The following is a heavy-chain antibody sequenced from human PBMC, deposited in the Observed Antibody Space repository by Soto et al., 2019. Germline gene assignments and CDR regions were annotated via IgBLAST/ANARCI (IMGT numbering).Heavy chain of an antibody. J-gene: IGHJ6*03. CDR2: INHSGST. Sequence: PLETLSLTCAVDGGSFSGYYWSWIRQPPGKGLEWIGEINHSGSTNYNPSLKSRVTISVDTSKNQFSLKLSSVTAADTAVYYCARKGPTMVRGVIIYYYYMDVWAKGTTVTVSS. CDR1: GGSFSGYY. CDR3: ARKGPTMVRGVIIYYYYMDV. D-gene: IGHD3-10*01. V-gene: IGHV4-34*01.